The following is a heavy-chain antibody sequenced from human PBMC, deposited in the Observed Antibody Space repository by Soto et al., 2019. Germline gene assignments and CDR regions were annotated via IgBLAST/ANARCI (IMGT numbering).Heavy chain of an antibody. CDR1: GFTFSSYA. CDR2: IAADGRDK. Sequence: QVQLVEAGGGVVQPGRSLRLSCAASGFTFSSYAMHWDRQAPGKGLEWVTVIAADGRDKHYADSVKGRFNVSRDNTKNTLSLEMDSLRANDTAVYYCAKDPWRAASDYVDYWRRGTLVTVSS. CDR3: AKDPWRAASDYVDY. V-gene: IGHV3-30*18. J-gene: IGHJ4*01. D-gene: IGHD6-13*01.